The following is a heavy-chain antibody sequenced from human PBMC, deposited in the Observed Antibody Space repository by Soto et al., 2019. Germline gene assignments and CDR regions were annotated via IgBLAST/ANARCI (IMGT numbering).Heavy chain of an antibody. Sequence: NPGGSLRLSCAASGFSCRDYSMRWMRQAPGKGLEWVSYISNTGRTIYYADSVKGRFTISRDNAKNSLYLQLNSLVAEDTAVYYCARDPNLFGVHIDYWGQGTLVTVSS. CDR1: GFSCRDYS. CDR3: ARDPNLFGVHIDY. CDR2: ISNTGRTI. D-gene: IGHD2-8*01. V-gene: IGHV3-11*01. J-gene: IGHJ4*02.